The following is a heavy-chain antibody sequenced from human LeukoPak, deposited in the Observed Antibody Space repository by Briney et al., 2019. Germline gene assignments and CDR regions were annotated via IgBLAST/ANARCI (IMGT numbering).Heavy chain of an antibody. V-gene: IGHV3-30-3*01. CDR3: ARDGLPYCTSTSCYHSDS. CDR1: GFTFSNYG. J-gene: IGHJ4*02. Sequence: AGGSLRLSCGVSGFTFSNYGMHWVRQAPDKGLEWVAVISNDGTNSHYGDSVQGRFTISRDNSNNTLFLQLNNLRPDDTAVYYCARDGLPYCTSTSCYHSDSWGQGTLVTVSS. D-gene: IGHD2-2*01. CDR2: ISNDGTNS.